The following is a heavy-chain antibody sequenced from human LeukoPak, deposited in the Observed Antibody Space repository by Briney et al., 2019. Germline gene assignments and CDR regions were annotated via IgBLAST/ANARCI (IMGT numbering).Heavy chain of an antibody. CDR2: INSDGSST. Sequence: GGSLRLSCAASGFTFNNYWMHWVRQAPGKGLVWVSRINSDGSSTSYADSVKGRFTISRDSAKNTLYLQMNSLRAEDTAVYYCAKDKEWDGDSSGYYPDAFDIWGQGTMVTVSS. D-gene: IGHD3-22*01. CDR3: AKDKEWDGDSSGYYPDAFDI. V-gene: IGHV3-74*01. CDR1: GFTFNNYW. J-gene: IGHJ3*02.